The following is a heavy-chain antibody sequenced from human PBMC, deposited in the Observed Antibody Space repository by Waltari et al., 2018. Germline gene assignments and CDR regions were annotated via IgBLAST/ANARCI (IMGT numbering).Heavy chain of an antibody. CDR2: IYTSGST. J-gene: IGHJ3*02. CDR1: GGSISSGSYY. Sequence: QVQLQESGPGLVKPSETLSLTCSVSGGSISSGSYYWTWIRQPAGKGLELIGRIYTSGSTNYNPSLRSRLTISVDTSNNQFSLKLSSVTAADTAVYYCARDPPQLADAFDIWGQGTMVTVSS. V-gene: IGHV4-61*02. CDR3: ARDPPQLADAFDI. D-gene: IGHD3-10*01.